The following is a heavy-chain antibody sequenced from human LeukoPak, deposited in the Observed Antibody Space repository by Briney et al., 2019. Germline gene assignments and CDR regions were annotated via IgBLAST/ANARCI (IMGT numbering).Heavy chain of an antibody. CDR3: ARRILLAGRTNWFDP. CDR1: GGSISSYY. Sequence: SETLSLTCTVSGGSISSYYWSWIRQPPGKGLEWIGYIYYSGSTNYNPSLKSRVTISVDTSKNQFSLKLSSVTAADTAVYYCARRILLAGRTNWFDPWGQRTQVTVSS. J-gene: IGHJ5*02. CDR2: IYYSGST. V-gene: IGHV4-59*08. D-gene: IGHD2/OR15-2a*01.